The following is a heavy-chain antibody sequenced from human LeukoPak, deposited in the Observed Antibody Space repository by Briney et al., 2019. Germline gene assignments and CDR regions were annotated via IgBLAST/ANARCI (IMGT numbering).Heavy chain of an antibody. CDR1: GFTFSSYW. CDR3: ARWVVVPASKTLPPPYNWFDP. Sequence: GGSLRLSCAASGFTFSSYWMSWVRQAPGKGLECVANIKQDGSEKYYVDSVKGRFTISRDNAKNSLYLQMNSLRAEDTAVYYCARWVVVPASKTLPPPYNWFDPWGQGTLVTVSS. CDR2: IKQDGSEK. J-gene: IGHJ5*02. V-gene: IGHV3-7*01. D-gene: IGHD2-2*01.